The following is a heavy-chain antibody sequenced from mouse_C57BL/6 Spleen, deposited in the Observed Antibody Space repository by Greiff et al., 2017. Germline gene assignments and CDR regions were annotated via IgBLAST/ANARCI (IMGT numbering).Heavy chain of an antibody. CDR3: TRDDGYIFAY. CDR2: ISSGGDYI. CDR1: GFTFSGYA. D-gene: IGHD2-3*01. V-gene: IGHV5-9-1*02. J-gene: IGHJ3*01. Sequence: EVKLMESGEGLVKPGGSLKLSCAASGFTFSGYAMSWVRQTPEKRLEWVAYISSGGDYIYYADTVKGRFTISRDNARNTLYLQMSSLKSEDTAMYYCTRDDGYIFAYWGQGTLVTVSA.